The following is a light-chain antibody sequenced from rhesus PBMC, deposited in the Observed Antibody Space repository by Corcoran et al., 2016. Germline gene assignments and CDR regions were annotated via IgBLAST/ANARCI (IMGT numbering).Light chain of an antibody. J-gene: IGLJ1*01. CDR3: CSYAGNSAYI. CDR2: GIS. V-gene: IGLV2-32*01. CDR1: SSDIGGYTY. Sequence: QAALIPPRSVSGSPGQWVTISCTGTSSDIGGYTYVSWYQQHPGTAPQLMIYGISRRPSGVSDRFSGTKSGNTASLTISGLKAEDEAYYYRCSYAGNSAYIFGVGTRLTVL.